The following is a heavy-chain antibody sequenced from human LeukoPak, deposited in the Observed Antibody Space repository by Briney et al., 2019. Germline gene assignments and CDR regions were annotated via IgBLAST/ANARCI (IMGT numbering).Heavy chain of an antibody. CDR2: ITEDGSGK. CDR3: GLDY. Sequence: GGSLRLSCAASGFTFSTYRMAWVRQAPGKGLEWVATITEDGSGKYHVDSVSGRFTVSRDNTNKLLFLQMNSLRAEDTAVYSSGLDYWGQGTLVSVSS. CDR1: GFTFSTYR. J-gene: IGHJ4*02. V-gene: IGHV3-7*01.